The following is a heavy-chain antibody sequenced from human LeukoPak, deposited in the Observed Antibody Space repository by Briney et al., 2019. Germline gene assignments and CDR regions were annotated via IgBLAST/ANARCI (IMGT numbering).Heavy chain of an antibody. CDR2: INHSGST. D-gene: IGHD3-3*01. Sequence: SESLSLTCAVYGGSFSGYYWSWIRQPPGKGLEWVGAINHSGSTNYNPSLKSRVTISVDKSKHQFYLKLSSVPAADTAVYYCARGLKRISGFWSGSPYYFDDWGKGTLVTVTS. J-gene: IGHJ4*02. V-gene: IGHV4-34*01. CDR3: ARGLKRISGFWSGSPYYFDD. CDR1: GGSFSGYY.